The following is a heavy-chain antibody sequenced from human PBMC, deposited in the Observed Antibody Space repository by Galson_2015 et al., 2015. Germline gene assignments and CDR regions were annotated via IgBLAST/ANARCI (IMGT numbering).Heavy chain of an antibody. CDR1: GFTFSSYE. D-gene: IGHD3-10*01. Sequence: SLRLSCAASGFTFSSYEMNWVRQAPGKGLEWVSYISSSGSTIYYADSVKGRFTISRDNAKNSLYLQMNSLRAEDTAVYYCARGFGHDHDAFDIWGQGTMVTVSS. V-gene: IGHV3-48*03. CDR3: ARGFGHDHDAFDI. CDR2: ISSSGSTI. J-gene: IGHJ3*02.